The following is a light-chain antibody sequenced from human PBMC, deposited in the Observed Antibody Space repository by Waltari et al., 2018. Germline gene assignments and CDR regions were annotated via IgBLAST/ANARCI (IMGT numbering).Light chain of an antibody. CDR2: DVS. CDR3: NSYSTSSTFV. Sequence: QSALTRPASVSGSPGQSITISCTGSNSDVGGYNFVSWYQQHPGKAPKLMIYDVSNRPSGVSNRFSGSKSGNTASLTISGLQPEDAADYYCNSYSTSSTFVFGTGTRVTVL. V-gene: IGLV2-14*01. J-gene: IGLJ1*01. CDR1: NSDVGGYNF.